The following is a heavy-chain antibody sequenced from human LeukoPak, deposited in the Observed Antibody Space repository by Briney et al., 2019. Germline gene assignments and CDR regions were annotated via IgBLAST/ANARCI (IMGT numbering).Heavy chain of an antibody. D-gene: IGHD3-10*01. V-gene: IGHV4-34*01. CDR3: ARMVRGVINWFDP. Sequence: MASETLSLTCAVYGGSFSGYYWSWIRQPPGKGLEWIGEIHHSGSTNYNPSLKSRVTISVDTSKNQFSLKLSSVTAADTAVYYFARMVRGVINWFDPWGQGTLVTVSS. CDR2: IHHSGST. J-gene: IGHJ5*02. CDR1: GGSFSGYY.